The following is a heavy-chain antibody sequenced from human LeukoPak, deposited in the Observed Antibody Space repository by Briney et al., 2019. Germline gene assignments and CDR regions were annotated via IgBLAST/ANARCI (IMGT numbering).Heavy chain of an antibody. CDR2: MNTETGVT. J-gene: IGHJ4*02. CDR3: ARVDWNY. Sequence: GASVKVSCKTSGYTFTDFYMHWVRQAPGQGLEWMGCMNTETGVTTDYAQKFQGRLTMTRDTSINTAYMELSSLMSDDTAVYFCARVDWNYWGQGTLVTVSS. CDR1: GYTFTDFY. D-gene: IGHD2-21*01. V-gene: IGHV1-2*02.